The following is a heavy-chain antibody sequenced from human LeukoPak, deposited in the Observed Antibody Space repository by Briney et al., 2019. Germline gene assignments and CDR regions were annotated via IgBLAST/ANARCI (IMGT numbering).Heavy chain of an antibody. V-gene: IGHV4-34*01. CDR1: GGSFSGYY. CDR3: ARASNSRPDY. Sequence: SETLSLTCAVYGGSFSGYYWSWIRQPPGKGLEWIGEINHSGSTNYNPSLKSRVTISVDTSENQFSLKLSSVTAADTAVYYCARASNSRPDYWGQGTLVTVSS. D-gene: IGHD2-21*01. J-gene: IGHJ4*02. CDR2: INHSGST.